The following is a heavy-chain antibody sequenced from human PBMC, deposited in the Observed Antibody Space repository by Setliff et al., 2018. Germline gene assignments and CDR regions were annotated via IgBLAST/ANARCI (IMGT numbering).Heavy chain of an antibody. CDR3: ARSPSSGAYWNPRPFYSDY. J-gene: IGHJ4*02. D-gene: IGHD1-26*01. Sequence: KPSETLSLTCSVSGASITSGGFYWTWIRQPAGKGLEWIGHISPSGSTTYNPSVKGRVTISLDTSKNHFSLKLDSVTAADTALYYCARSPSSGAYWNPRPFYSDYWARGTLVTVSS. CDR1: GASITSGGFY. V-gene: IGHV4-61*09. CDR2: ISPSGST.